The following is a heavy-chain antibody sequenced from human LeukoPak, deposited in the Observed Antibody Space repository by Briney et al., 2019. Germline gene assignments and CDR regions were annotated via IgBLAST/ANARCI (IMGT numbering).Heavy chain of an antibody. CDR2: ISSSSSYI. Sequence: GGSLRLSCAASGFTFSSYSMNWVRQAPGKGLEWVSSISSSSSYIYYADSVKGRFTISRDTAKNSLYLQMNSLRAEDTAGYYCARDPGIAARPFDPWGQGTLVTVSS. D-gene: IGHD6-6*01. CDR1: GFTFSSYS. V-gene: IGHV3-21*01. J-gene: IGHJ5*02. CDR3: ARDPGIAARPFDP.